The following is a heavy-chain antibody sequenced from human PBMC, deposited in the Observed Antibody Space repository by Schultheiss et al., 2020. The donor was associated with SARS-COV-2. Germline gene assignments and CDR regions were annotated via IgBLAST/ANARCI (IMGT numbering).Heavy chain of an antibody. CDR1: GYAFTGFY. CDR3: ARDVGAVAVDY. CDR2: INPNSGGT. Sequence: ASVKVSCKASGYAFTGFYIQWVRQAPGQGLEWMGWINPNSGGTNYAQKFQGRVTMTRDTSISTAYMELSRLRSDDTAVYYCARDVGAVAVDYWGQGTLVTVSS. V-gene: IGHV1-2*02. D-gene: IGHD6-19*01. J-gene: IGHJ4*02.